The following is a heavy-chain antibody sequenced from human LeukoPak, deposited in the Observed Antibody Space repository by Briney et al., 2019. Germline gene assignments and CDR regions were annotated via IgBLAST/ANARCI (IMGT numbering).Heavy chain of an antibody. Sequence: GGSLRLSCAASGFTFSDYYMSWIRQAPGKGLEWVSYISGSGSTIYYADSVKGRFTISRDNAKNSLSLQMNSLRAEDTAVYYCARDLTGNDAFDIWGQGTMVTVSS. CDR3: ARDLTGNDAFDI. CDR2: ISGSGSTI. CDR1: GFTFSDYY. D-gene: IGHD1-14*01. J-gene: IGHJ3*02. V-gene: IGHV3-11*04.